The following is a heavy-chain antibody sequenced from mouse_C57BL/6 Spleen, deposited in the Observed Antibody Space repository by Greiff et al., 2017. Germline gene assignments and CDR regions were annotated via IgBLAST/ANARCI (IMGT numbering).Heavy chain of an antibody. D-gene: IGHD1-1*01. J-gene: IGHJ3*01. CDR3: ASYYGSSSFAY. CDR2: ISSGGSYT. Sequence: EVKLVESGGDLVKPGGSLKLSCAASGFTFSSYGMSWVRQTPDKRLAWVATISSGGSYTYCPDSVKGRFTISRDNAKNTLYLQMSSPKSEDTAMYYCASYYGSSSFAYWGQGTLVTVSA. V-gene: IGHV5-6*01. CDR1: GFTFSSYG.